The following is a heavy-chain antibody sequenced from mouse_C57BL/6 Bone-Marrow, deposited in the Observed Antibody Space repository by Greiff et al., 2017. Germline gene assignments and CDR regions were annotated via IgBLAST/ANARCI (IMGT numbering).Heavy chain of an antibody. Sequence: EVKVVESGGDLVKPGGSLKLSCAASGFTFSSYGMSWVRQTPDKRLEWVATISSGGSYTYYPDSVKGRFTISRDNAKNTLYLQRSSLKSEDTAMYYCARQSGSYYSNYFDVWGTGTTVTVSS. CDR1: GFTFSSYG. CDR2: ISSGGSYT. CDR3: ARQSGSYYSNYFDV. V-gene: IGHV5-6*01. J-gene: IGHJ1*03. D-gene: IGHD2-5*01.